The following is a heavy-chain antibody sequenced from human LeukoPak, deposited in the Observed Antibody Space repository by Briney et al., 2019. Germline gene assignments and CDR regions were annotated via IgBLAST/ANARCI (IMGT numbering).Heavy chain of an antibody. CDR2: INPNSGGT. D-gene: IGHD3-3*01. Sequence: ASVKVSCKASGYTFTGYYMHWVRQAPGQGLEWMGWINPNSGGTNYAQKFQGRVTMTRDTSISTAYMELSRLRSDDTAVYYCARPGYDFWSGYYSYWGQGTLVTVSS. CDR3: ARPGYDFWSGYYSY. CDR1: GYTFTGYY. V-gene: IGHV1-2*02. J-gene: IGHJ4*02.